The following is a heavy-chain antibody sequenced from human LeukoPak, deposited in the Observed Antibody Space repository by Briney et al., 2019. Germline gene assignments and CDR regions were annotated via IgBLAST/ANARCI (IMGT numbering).Heavy chain of an antibody. D-gene: IGHD6-19*01. CDR2: ISWNSGSI. CDR1: GFTFDDYA. Sequence: PGRSLRLSCAASGFTFDDYAMHWVRHAPGKGLEWVSGISWNSGSIGYADSVKGRFTISRDNAKNSLYLQMNSLRAEDTALYYCAKDKRSGWAEGIFDYWGQGTLVTVSS. J-gene: IGHJ4*02. CDR3: AKDKRSGWAEGIFDY. V-gene: IGHV3-9*01.